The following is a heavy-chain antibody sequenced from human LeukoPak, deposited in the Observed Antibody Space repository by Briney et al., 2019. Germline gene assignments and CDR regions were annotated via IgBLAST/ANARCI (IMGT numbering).Heavy chain of an antibody. CDR3: ARGKSGYCSGGSCYLLTPLFDY. J-gene: IGHJ4*02. D-gene: IGHD2-15*01. CDR1: GGTFSSYA. V-gene: IGHV1-69*13. Sequence: GASVKVSCKASGGTFSSYAISWVRQAPGQGLEWMGGIIPIFGTANYAQKFQGRVTITADESTSTAYMELSSLRPEDTAVYYCARGKSGYCSGGSCYLLTPLFDYWGQGTLVTVSS. CDR2: IIPIFGTA.